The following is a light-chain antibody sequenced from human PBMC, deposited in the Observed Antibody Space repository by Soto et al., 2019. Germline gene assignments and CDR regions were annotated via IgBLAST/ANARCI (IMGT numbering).Light chain of an antibody. V-gene: IGKV1-12*01. J-gene: IGKJ4*01. CDR2: TAS. CDR3: QQANSFPLT. Sequence: DIQMTQSPSSVSASVGDRVTITCRASQGISSLLAWYQQKPGKAPKLLTHTASSLQCGVPSRFSRSRSWTSFPLTFSSLPPEDFATYYCQQANSFPLTFGGGTKVEIK. CDR1: QGISSL.